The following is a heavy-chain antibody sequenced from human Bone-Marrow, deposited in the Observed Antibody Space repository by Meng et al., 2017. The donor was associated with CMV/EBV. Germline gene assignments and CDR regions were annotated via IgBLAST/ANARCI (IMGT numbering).Heavy chain of an antibody. J-gene: IGHJ4*02. CDR2: IYSGGTST. Sequence: GESLKISCAASGFTFSSYSMNWVRQAPGKGLEWVSVIYSGGTSTYYADSVKGRFTISRDNSKNTLYLQMNSLRVEDTAIYYCAKDFGGSGTAIDYWGQGTLVTVSS. CDR3: AKDFGGSGTAIDY. CDR1: GFTFSSYS. V-gene: IGHV3-23*03. D-gene: IGHD3-10*01.